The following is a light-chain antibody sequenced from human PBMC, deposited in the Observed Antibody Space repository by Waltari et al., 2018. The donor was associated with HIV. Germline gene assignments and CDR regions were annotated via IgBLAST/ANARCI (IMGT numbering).Light chain of an antibody. V-gene: IGKV3-15*01. Sequence: EIVMMQSPATLSVSPGERATLSCRASQSISSNLAWYQQRPGQAPRLLISGASTRATGIPARFSGSGSGTEFTLSISSLQSEDFAVYYCQQYNNWPRTFGQGTKVEIK. CDR2: GAS. CDR3: QQYNNWPRT. J-gene: IGKJ1*01. CDR1: QSISSN.